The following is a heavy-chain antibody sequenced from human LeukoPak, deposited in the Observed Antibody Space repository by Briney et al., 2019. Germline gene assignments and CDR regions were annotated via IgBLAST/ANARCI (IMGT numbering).Heavy chain of an antibody. V-gene: IGHV4-59*01. Sequence: PSETLSLTCAVYGGSFSGYYWGWIRPPPGKGLEWIGYIYDSGSTNYNPSLKSRVTISVDTSKNQFSLKLSSVTAADTAVYYCARGGSGYDSCYYYGMDVWGQGTTVTVSS. CDR1: GGSFSGYY. D-gene: IGHD5-12*01. J-gene: IGHJ6*02. CDR3: ARGGSGYDSCYYYGMDV. CDR2: IYDSGST.